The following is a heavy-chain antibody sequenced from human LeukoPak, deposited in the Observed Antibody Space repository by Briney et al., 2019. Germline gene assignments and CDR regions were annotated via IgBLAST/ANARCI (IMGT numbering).Heavy chain of an antibody. J-gene: IGHJ4*02. CDR1: GFTFSSHA. Sequence: SGGSLRLSCAASGFTFSSHAMSWVRQAPGKGLEWISTFSESSGSAHYADSVKGRFTISRDISKNTLYLQMNSLRAEDTAVYYCARDPSRSWWGYFDYWGQGALVTVSS. V-gene: IGHV3-23*01. CDR2: FSESSGSA. D-gene: IGHD6-13*01. CDR3: ARDPSRSWWGYFDY.